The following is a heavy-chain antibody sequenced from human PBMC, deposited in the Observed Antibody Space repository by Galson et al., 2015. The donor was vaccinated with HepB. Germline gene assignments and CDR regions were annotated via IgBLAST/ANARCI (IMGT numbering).Heavy chain of an antibody. Sequence: SLRLSCAASGFTFSTYGMHWVRQAPGKGLEWVAIISNDGRNKYYADSVKGRFTISRDNSKNTLYLQMNSLRAEDTAVYYCAKDLTTYYWGTFDYWGQGTLVTVSS. V-gene: IGHV3-30*18. CDR3: AKDLTTYYWGTFDY. CDR1: GFTFSTYG. CDR2: ISNDGRNK. J-gene: IGHJ4*02. D-gene: IGHD2/OR15-2a*01.